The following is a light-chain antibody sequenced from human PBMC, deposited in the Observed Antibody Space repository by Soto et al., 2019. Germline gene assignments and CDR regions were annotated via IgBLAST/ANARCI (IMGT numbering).Light chain of an antibody. V-gene: IGKV3-15*01. CDR3: QQYNNWPPLT. J-gene: IGKJ4*01. CDR1: QSVSSN. Sequence: EIVMTQSPATLSVSPGERATLSCRASQSVSSNLAWYQQKPGQAPGLLIYGASTRATGIPARFSGSGSGTEFNLTISSLQSEDFAVYYCQQYNNWPPLTFGGGTKVDI. CDR2: GAS.